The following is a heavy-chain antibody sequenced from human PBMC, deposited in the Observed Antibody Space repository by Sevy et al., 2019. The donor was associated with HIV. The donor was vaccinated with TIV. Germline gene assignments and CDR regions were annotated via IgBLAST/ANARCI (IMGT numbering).Heavy chain of an antibody. CDR1: GGTFTTSG. CDR3: ARVGGNGWYYFDY. D-gene: IGHD6-19*01. CDR2: IIPILGTT. Sequence: ASVKVSCKASGGTFTTSGISWVRQVPGQGLEWMGGIIPILGTTNYAQRFQYRVTITADESTKTAYMELSSLRSEDTAVYYCARVGGNGWYYFDYWGQATSVTVSS. V-gene: IGHV1-69*13. J-gene: IGHJ4*02.